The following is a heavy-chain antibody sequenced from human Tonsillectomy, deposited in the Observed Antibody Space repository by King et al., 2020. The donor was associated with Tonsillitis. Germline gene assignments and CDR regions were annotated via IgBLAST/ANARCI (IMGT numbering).Heavy chain of an antibody. CDR2: INHSGST. V-gene: IGHV4-34*01. Sequence: HVQLQQWGAGLLKPSETLSLTCAVYGGSFSDYYWIWIRQPPGMGLEWIGEINHSGSTNYNPSLNSRVTILVDTSKNHFSLKLSSVTAADTAVYYCARGEGVAATDYYYMDVWGKGTTVAVSS. CDR3: ARGEGVAATDYYYMDV. J-gene: IGHJ6*03. D-gene: IGHD2-15*01. CDR1: GGSFSDYY.